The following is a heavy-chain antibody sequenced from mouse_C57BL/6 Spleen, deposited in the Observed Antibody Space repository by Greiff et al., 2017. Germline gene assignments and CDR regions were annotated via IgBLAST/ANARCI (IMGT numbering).Heavy chain of an antibody. V-gene: IGHV1-15*01. D-gene: IGHD2-4*01. Sequence: QVQLQQSGAELVRPGASVTLSCKASGYTFTDYEMHWVKQTPVHGLEWIGAIDPETGGTAYNQKFKGKAILTADKSSSTSYMELRCLTSEDSAVYYCTRDPRLFYYDYDDYFDYWGQGTTLTVSS. CDR3: TRDPRLFYYDYDDYFDY. J-gene: IGHJ2*01. CDR1: GYTFTDYE. CDR2: IDPETGGT.